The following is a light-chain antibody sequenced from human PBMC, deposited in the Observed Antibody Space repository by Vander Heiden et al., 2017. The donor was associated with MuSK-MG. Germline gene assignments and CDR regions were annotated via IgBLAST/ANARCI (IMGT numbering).Light chain of an antibody. CDR3: QQPNSYPSGT. V-gene: IGKV1-9*01. J-gene: IGKJ5*01. CDR1: QGISSY. Sequence: IQLTQSPSSLSASVGDRVTITCRVSQGISSYLAWYQQIPGKSPKLLIYAASTLQSGVPSRFSGSGYGTYFTLTISSRQPEDFATYYCQQPNSYPSGTFGQGTQVEIK. CDR2: AAS.